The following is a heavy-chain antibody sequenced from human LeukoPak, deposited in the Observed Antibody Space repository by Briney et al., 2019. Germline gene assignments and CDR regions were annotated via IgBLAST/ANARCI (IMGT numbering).Heavy chain of an antibody. CDR1: GGSISSYY. Sequence: PSETLSLTCPVSGGSISSYYWSWLRQPPGKGLEWIGHIYYSGSTNYNPSLKSRVTISVDTSKNQFSLKLSSVTAADTAVYYCARVDYDSSGYPLNFDYWGQGTLVTVSS. V-gene: IGHV4-59*01. CDR3: ARVDYDSSGYPLNFDY. J-gene: IGHJ4*02. CDR2: IYYSGST. D-gene: IGHD3-22*01.